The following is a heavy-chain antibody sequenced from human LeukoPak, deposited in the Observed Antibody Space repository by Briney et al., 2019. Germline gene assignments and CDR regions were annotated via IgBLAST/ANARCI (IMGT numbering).Heavy chain of an antibody. CDR1: GGSISSSNW. CDR2: IYHSGST. CDR3: ARVGYCSGGSCYAGFGWFDL. V-gene: IGHV4-4*02. J-gene: IGHJ5*02. D-gene: IGHD2-15*01. Sequence: SGTLSLTCAVSGGSISSSNWWSWVRQPPGKGLEWIGEIYHSGSTNYNPSLKSRVTISVDKSKNQFSLKLSSVTAADTAVYYCARVGYCSGGSCYAGFGWFDLWGQGTLVTVSS.